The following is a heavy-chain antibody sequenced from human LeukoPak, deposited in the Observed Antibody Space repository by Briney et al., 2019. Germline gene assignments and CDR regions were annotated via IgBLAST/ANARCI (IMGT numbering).Heavy chain of an antibody. CDR1: GNVFTSNY. V-gene: IGHV1-46*01. D-gene: IGHD3-22*01. Sequence: ASVKVSCKASGNVFTSNYMHWVRQAPGQGLEWMGVINPSGVSTTNAQKFQGRVTVTRDMSTSTVYTELSSLSSEDTAVYYCARYYDSRGNFDFWGQGTLVTVSS. CDR2: INPSGVST. CDR3: ARYYDSRGNFDF. J-gene: IGHJ4*02.